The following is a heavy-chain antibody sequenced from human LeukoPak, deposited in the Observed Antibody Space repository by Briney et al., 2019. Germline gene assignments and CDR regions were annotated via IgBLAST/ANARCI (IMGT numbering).Heavy chain of an antibody. J-gene: IGHJ6*02. CDR1: GFTFSSYA. CDR3: IRFSGYYYGMDV. V-gene: IGHV3-23*01. CDR2: ISGSGGST. Sequence: PGGSLRLSCAASGFTFSSYAMSWVRQAPGKGLEWVSAISGSGGSTYYADSVKGRFTISRDNSKNTLYLQMNSLRAEDTAVYYSIRFSGYYYGMDVWGQGTTVTVSS. D-gene: IGHD3-3*01.